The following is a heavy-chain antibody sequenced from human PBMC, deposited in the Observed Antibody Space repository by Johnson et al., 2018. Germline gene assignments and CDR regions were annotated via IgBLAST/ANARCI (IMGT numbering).Heavy chain of an antibody. J-gene: IGHJ6*02. CDR3: ARQKRYSSGWYRSYGMDV. Sequence: VQLVQSGGGLVQPGGSLRLSCAASGFTFSSYWMSWVRQDPGKGLEWVANIKQDGSEKYYVDSVKGRLTISRENAKNSLYLQMNSLRAEDTAVYYCARQKRYSSGWYRSYGMDVWGQGTTVTVSS. V-gene: IGHV3-7*01. CDR1: GFTFSSYW. D-gene: IGHD6-19*01. CDR2: IKQDGSEK.